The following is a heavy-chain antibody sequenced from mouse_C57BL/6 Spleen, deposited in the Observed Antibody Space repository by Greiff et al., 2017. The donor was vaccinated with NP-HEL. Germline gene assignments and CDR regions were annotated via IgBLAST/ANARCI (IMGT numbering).Heavy chain of an antibody. D-gene: IGHD2-3*01. CDR1: GYTFTSYW. J-gene: IGHJ4*01. CDR3: ARDCYYVYAMDY. Sequence: VQLQQSGAELVRPGSSVKLSCKASGYTFTSYWMHWVKQRPIQGLEWIGNIDPSDSETHYNQKFKDKATLTVDKSSSTAYMQLSSLTSEDCAVYYCARDCYYVYAMDYWGQGTSVTVSA. V-gene: IGHV1-52*01. CDR2: IDPSDSET.